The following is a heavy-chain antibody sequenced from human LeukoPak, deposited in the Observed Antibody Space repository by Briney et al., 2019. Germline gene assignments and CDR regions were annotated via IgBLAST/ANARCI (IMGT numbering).Heavy chain of an antibody. J-gene: IGHJ6*03. V-gene: IGHV4-61*02. Sequence: SQTLSLTCTVSGGSISSGSYYWSWIRQPAGKGLEWIGRIYTSGSTNYNPSLKSRVTISVDTSKNPFCLKLSSVTAADTAVYYCAREAVDYGDYGYYYYYMDVWGKGTTVTVSS. CDR2: IYTSGST. CDR1: GGSISSGSYY. CDR3: AREAVDYGDYGYYYYYMDV. D-gene: IGHD4-17*01.